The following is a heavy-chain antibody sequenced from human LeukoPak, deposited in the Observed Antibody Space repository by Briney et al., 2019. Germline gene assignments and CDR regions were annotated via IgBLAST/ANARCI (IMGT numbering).Heavy chain of an antibody. CDR2: IHYTGST. Sequence: PSETLSLTCTVSGGSISSYYWSWIRQSPGKGLEWIAYIHYTGSTNYNPSLKSRVTISLDTSKNQFSLKLSSVTAADTAVYYCATYCSAASYYQRGDYWGQGTLVTVSS. CDR3: ATYCSAASYYQRGDY. V-gene: IGHV4-59*01. CDR1: GGSISSYY. D-gene: IGHD2-15*01. J-gene: IGHJ4*02.